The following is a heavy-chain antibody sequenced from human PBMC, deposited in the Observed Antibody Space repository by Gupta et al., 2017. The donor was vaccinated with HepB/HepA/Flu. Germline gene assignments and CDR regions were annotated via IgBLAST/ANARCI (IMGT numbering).Heavy chain of an antibody. V-gene: IGHV4-59*08. D-gene: IGHD3-16*01. CDR2: IYYTGTT. CDR3: ARHPPWGSSAWTWFDS. CDR1: GGSLDNYY. Sequence: QVQLQESSPGLVKSSETLSLTCKVSGGSLDNYYWSWVRLAPGRGLEWIGYIYYTGTTKYTSSLKSRVTMSVDTSQNRLSLKLTSVTATDTAVYYCARHPPWGSSAWTWFDSWGQGTLVTVSS. J-gene: IGHJ5*01.